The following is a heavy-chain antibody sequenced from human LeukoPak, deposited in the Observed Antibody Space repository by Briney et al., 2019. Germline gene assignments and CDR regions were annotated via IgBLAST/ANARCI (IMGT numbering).Heavy chain of an antibody. D-gene: IGHD6-19*01. CDR1: GGSISSYD. V-gene: IGHV4-39*01. J-gene: IGHJ4*02. CDR3: GRHFPIITVAAEGY. CDR2: MYCSGST. Sequence: PSETLSLTCTVSGGSISSYDWSWIRQPPGKGLEWIGSMYCSGSTFYNPSLKSRVTISVDTSKNQFSLNLSSVTAADTAVYFCGRHFPIITVAAEGYWGQGTLVTVSS.